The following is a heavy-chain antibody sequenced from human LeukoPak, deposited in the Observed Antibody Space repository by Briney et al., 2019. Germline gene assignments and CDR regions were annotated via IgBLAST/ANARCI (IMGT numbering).Heavy chain of an antibody. J-gene: IGHJ4*02. CDR3: AKGRGGQLVSHYYFDY. D-gene: IGHD6-13*01. V-gene: IGHV3-9*01. CDR1: GFTFDDYA. CDR2: ISWNSGSI. Sequence: GGSLSLSCAASGFTFDDYAMHWVRQAPGKGLEWVSGISWNSGSIGYADSVKGRFTISRDNAKNSLYLQMNSLRAEDTALYYCAKGRGGQLVSHYYFDYWGQGTLVTVSS.